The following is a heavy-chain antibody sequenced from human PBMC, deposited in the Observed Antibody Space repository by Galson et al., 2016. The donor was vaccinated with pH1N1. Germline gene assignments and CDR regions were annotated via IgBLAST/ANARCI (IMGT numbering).Heavy chain of an antibody. CDR2: LTDHGHT. CDR3: AKDYGDCSGGRCFSEPLDY. J-gene: IGHJ4*02. CDR1: GFSVSTYA. D-gene: IGHD2-15*01. Sequence: SLRLSCAASGFSVSTYAVSWVRQAPGKGLEWVSGLTDHGHTYYADSVKGRFTISRDNSKNTVYLQMGSLRADDTAVYYCAKDYGDCSGGRCFSEPLDYWGQGTRVTVSS. V-gene: IGHV3-23*01.